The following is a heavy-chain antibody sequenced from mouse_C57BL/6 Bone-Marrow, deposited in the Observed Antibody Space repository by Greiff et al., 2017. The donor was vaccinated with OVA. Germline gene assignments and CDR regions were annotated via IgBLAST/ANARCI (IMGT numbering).Heavy chain of an antibody. V-gene: IGHV2-2*01. CDR3: ASFAY. CDR1: GFSLTSYG. Sequence: QVQLKESGPGLVQPSQSLSITCTVSGFSLTSYGVHWVRQSPGKGLEWLGVIWSGGSTAYNAAFISRLSISKDNSKSQVFFKMNDMEADDTAIYYCASFAYWGQGTLVTVSA. J-gene: IGHJ3*01. CDR2: IWSGGST.